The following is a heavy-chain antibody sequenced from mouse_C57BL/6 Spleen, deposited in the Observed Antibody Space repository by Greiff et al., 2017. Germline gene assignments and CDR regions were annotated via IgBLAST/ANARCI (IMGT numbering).Heavy chain of an antibody. CDR3: ARADYYGSSYGYYAMDY. D-gene: IGHD1-1*01. Sequence: QVQLQQPGAELVKPGASVKLSCKASGYTFTSYWMHWVKQRPGQGLEWIGMIHPNSGSTNYNEKFKSKATLTVDKSSSTAYMQLSSLTSEDSAVYYCARADYYGSSYGYYAMDYWGKGTSVTVSS. V-gene: IGHV1-64*01. CDR2: IHPNSGST. CDR1: GYTFTSYW. J-gene: IGHJ4*01.